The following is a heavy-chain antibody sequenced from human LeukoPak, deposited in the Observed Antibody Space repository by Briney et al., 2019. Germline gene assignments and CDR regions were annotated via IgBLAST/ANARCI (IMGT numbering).Heavy chain of an antibody. Sequence: GESLKIPCKGSGYSFTSYWIGWVRQMPGKGLEWMGIIYPGDSDTRYSPSFQGQVTISADKSISTAYLQWSSLKASDTAMYYCARTTNPYYYDSSGYRDWDQGTLVTVSS. V-gene: IGHV5-51*01. CDR1: GYSFTSYW. CDR3: ARTTNPYYYDSSGYRD. J-gene: IGHJ4*02. D-gene: IGHD3-22*01. CDR2: IYPGDSDT.